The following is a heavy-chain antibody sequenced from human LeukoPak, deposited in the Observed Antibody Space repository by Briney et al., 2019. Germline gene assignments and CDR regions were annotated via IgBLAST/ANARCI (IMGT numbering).Heavy chain of an antibody. J-gene: IGHJ5*02. V-gene: IGHV3-23*01. CDR3: AKAPYSSGWSNWLDP. D-gene: IGHD6-19*01. CDR1: GFTFNRYA. CDR2: ISGSGDVT. Sequence: PGGSLRLSCAASGFTFNRYAMNWVRQAPGKGLEWVSIISGSGDVTYYADSVKGRFTVSRDNSKNTLSLQMNSLRAEDTAVYYCAKAPYSSGWSNWLDPWGQGTLVTVSS.